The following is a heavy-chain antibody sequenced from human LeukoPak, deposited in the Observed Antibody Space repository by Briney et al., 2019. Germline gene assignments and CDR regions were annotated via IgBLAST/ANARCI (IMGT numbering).Heavy chain of an antibody. Sequence: ASVKVSCKASGYTFTGYYMHWVRQAPGQGLEWMGWINPNSGGTNYAQKFQGRVTMTRDTSISTAYMELSRLRSDDTAVYYCARVSRHYYGSGSIDYWGQGTLVTVSS. V-gene: IGHV1-2*02. CDR2: INPNSGGT. CDR1: GYTFTGYY. D-gene: IGHD3-10*01. J-gene: IGHJ4*02. CDR3: ARVSRHYYGSGSIDY.